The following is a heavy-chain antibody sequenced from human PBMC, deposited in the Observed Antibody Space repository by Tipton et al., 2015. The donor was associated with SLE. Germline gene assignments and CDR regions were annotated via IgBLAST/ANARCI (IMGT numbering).Heavy chain of an antibody. CDR2: IYTSGST. D-gene: IGHD2-2*01. Sequence: TLSLTCTVSGGSIRSYYWSWIRQAPGKGLEWIGYIYTSGSTNYNPSLKSRVTISVDTSKNQFSLQLNSVTPEDTAVYYCAREDCSSTSCYQDAFDIWGQGTMVTVSS. CDR3: AREDCSSTSCYQDAFDI. J-gene: IGHJ3*02. CDR1: GGSIRSYY. V-gene: IGHV4-4*09.